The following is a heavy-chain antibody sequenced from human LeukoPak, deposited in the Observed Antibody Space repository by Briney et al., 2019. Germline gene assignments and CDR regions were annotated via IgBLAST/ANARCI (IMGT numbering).Heavy chain of an antibody. V-gene: IGHV4-59*01. D-gene: IGHD3-22*01. CDR1: GGSISSYY. Sequence: SETLSLTCTVSGGSISSYYWSWIRQPPGKGLECIGYIYYSGSTNYNPSLKSRVTISVDTSKKQFSLKLSSVTAADTAVYYCARRTYFYDSSGYYFDYWGQGTLVTVSS. CDR2: IYYSGST. J-gene: IGHJ4*02. CDR3: ARRTYFYDSSGYYFDY.